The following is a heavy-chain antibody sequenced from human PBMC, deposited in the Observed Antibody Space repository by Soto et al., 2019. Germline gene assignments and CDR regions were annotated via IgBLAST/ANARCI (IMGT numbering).Heavy chain of an antibody. CDR1: GFSVSGSY. CDR2: IYGGGST. J-gene: IGHJ4*02. D-gene: IGHD3-3*01. Sequence: PAGSLRLSCSASGFSVSGSYISWSRQSPGKGLEWVSVIYGGGSTYYADSVKGRFTISSDTSKNALYLQMNSLRVEDTAVYYCASGTDFIHHYLEYWGKGTQVPGSP. CDR3: ASGTDFIHHYLEY. V-gene: IGHV3-53*01.